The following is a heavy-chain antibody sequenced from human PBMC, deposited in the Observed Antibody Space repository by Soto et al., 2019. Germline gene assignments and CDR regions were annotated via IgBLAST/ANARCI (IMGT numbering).Heavy chain of an antibody. CDR1: GFPFSNYA. CDR2: IIASGGST. Sequence: PGGSLRLSCAASGFPFSNYAMSWVRPAPGKGLEWVSAIIASGGSTYYADSVKGRFTISRDNSKNTLYLQMNSLRAEDTAVFYCAKAPVPDYTAYGSCVFELWGRGTLVTVSS. V-gene: IGHV3-23*01. CDR3: AKAPVPDYTAYGSCVFEL. D-gene: IGHD4-4*01. J-gene: IGHJ2*01.